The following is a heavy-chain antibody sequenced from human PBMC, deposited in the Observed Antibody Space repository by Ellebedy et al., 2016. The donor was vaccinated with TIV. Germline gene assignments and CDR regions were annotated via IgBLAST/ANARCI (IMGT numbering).Heavy chain of an antibody. CDR3: ARGITVTTRD. CDR1: GGSISSGGYY. Sequence: SETLSLTCTVSGGSISSGGYYWSWIRQHPGKGLEWIGYIYYSGSTYYNPSLKSRVTISVDTSKNQFSLKLSSVTAADTAVYYCARGITVTTRDWGQGTLVTVSS. J-gene: IGHJ4*02. CDR2: IYYSGST. D-gene: IGHD4-11*01. V-gene: IGHV4-31*03.